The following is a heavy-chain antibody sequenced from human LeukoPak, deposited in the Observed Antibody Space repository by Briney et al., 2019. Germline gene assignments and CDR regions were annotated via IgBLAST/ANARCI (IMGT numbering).Heavy chain of an antibody. CDR3: ARVEADGDYAGLDY. CDR1: GFTFSSYW. J-gene: IGHJ4*02. D-gene: IGHD4-17*01. V-gene: IGHV3-21*01. CDR2: ISSSSSYI. Sequence: TGGSLRLSCAASGFTFSSYWMSWVRQAPGKGLEWVSSISSSSSYIYYADSVKGRFTISRDNAKNSLYLQMNSLRAEDTAVYYCARVEADGDYAGLDYWGQGTLVTVSS.